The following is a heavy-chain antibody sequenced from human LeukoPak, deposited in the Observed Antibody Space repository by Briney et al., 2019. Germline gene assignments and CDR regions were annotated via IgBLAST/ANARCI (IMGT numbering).Heavy chain of an antibody. CDR1: GYTFDDYA. D-gene: IGHD6-13*01. V-gene: IGHV3-9*01. CDR2: ISWNSGNI. CDR3: ARGGQQLADY. J-gene: IGHJ4*02. Sequence: PGRSLRLSCAASGYTFDDYAMHWVRQVPGKGLEWVSGISWNSGNIGYADSVKGRFTISRDNAKNSLYLQMNSLRAEDTAVYYCARGGQQLADYWGQGTLVTVSS.